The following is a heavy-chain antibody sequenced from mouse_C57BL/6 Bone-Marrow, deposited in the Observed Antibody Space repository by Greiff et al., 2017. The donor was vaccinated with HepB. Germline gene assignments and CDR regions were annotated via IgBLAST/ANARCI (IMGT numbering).Heavy chain of an antibody. CDR1: GFNIKDYY. CDR2: IDPEDGDT. Sequence: VQLKESGAELVRPGASVKLSCTASGFNIKDYYMHWVKQRPEQGLEWIGRIDPEDGDTEYAPKFQGKATMTADTSSNTAYLQLSSLTSEDTAVYYCTTMYYYGSSFLYFDVWGTGTTVTVSS. J-gene: IGHJ1*03. V-gene: IGHV14-1*01. CDR3: TTMYYYGSSFLYFDV. D-gene: IGHD1-1*01.